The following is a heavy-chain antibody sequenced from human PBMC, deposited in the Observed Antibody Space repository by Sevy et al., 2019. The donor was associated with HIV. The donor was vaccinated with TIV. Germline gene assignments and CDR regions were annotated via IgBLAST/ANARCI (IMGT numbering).Heavy chain of an antibody. CDR3: ARGLAALPGYYYGMDV. D-gene: IGHD6-6*01. CDR1: GFTFSSYG. Sequence: GGSLRLSCAASGFTFSSYGMHWVRQAPGKGLEWVAVILYDGSNKYYADSVKGRFTISRDNSNNTLYLQMNSLRAGDTAVYYCARGLAALPGYYYGMDVWGQGTAVTVSS. J-gene: IGHJ6*02. CDR2: ILYDGSNK. V-gene: IGHV3-30*03.